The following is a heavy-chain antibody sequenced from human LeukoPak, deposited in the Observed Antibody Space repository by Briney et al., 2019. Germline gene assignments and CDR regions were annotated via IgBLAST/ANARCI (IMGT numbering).Heavy chain of an antibody. V-gene: IGHV3-30-3*01. J-gene: IGHJ4*02. Sequence: GRSLRLSCAASGFTFSSYAMHWVRQAPGKGLEWVAVISYDGSNKYYADSVKGRFTISRDNSKNTLHLQMNSLRAEDTAVYYCARVPGGYYDSSGYYQWPPDYWGQGTLVTVSS. CDR3: ARVPGGYYDSSGYYQWPPDY. D-gene: IGHD3-22*01. CDR1: GFTFSSYA. CDR2: ISYDGSNK.